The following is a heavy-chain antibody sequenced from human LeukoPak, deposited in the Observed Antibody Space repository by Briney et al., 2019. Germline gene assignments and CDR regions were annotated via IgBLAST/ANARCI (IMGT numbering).Heavy chain of an antibody. V-gene: IGHV1-69*05. CDR1: GGTFSNYA. CDR2: IISLYGTA. Sequence: ASVKVSCKASGGTFSNYAISWVRQAPGQGLEWMGGIISLYGTAKYTQKFQDRVSITTDESTSTAYMELSSLRSEDTAVYYCARGWSYDSSGWLAFDIWGQGTVVTVSS. D-gene: IGHD3-22*01. CDR3: ARGWSYDSSGWLAFDI. J-gene: IGHJ3*02.